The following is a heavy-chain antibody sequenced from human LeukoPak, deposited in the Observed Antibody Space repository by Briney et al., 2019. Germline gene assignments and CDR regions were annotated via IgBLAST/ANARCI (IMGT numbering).Heavy chain of an antibody. Sequence: GRSLRLSCAASGITLSSYYMYGVRQAPGKALEWVAVISYDGSNKDYADSVKGRFTISRDNSKNTLDLQMNSLRAEDTAVYYCAKGRGVWAFDIWGQGTMVTVSS. J-gene: IGHJ3*02. V-gene: IGHV3-30-3*01. CDR3: AKGRGVWAFDI. CDR2: ISYDGSNK. CDR1: GITLSSYY. D-gene: IGHD3-10*01.